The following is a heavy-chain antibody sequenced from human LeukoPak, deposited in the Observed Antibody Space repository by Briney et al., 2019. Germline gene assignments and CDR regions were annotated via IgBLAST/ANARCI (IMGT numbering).Heavy chain of an antibody. J-gene: IGHJ6*02. CDR2: IYPGDSDT. D-gene: IGHD6-13*01. Sequence: GDSLKISCKGSGYSFTSYWIGWVRQMPGKGLEWMGIIYPGDSDTRYSPSFQGQVTISADKSISTAYLQWSSLKASDTAMYYCARLAEAAAGTYPYYYGMDVWGQGTTVTVSS. CDR3: ARLAEAAAGTYPYYYGMDV. V-gene: IGHV5-51*01. CDR1: GYSFTSYW.